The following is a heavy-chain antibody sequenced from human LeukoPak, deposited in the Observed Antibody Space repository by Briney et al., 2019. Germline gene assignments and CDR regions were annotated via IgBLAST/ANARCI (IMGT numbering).Heavy chain of an antibody. CDR2: IYSSGSTNSNPSGST. J-gene: IGHJ3*02. CDR1: GGYISNSY. CDR3: ARQWTTWGAFDI. Sequence: SETLSLTCTVSGGYISNSYWNWIRQPPGQGLEWIGYIYSSGSTNSNPSGSTNYNPSLKSRVTISVDTSKNQFSLRLSSVTAADTALYYCARQWTTWGAFDIWGLGTMVTVSS. V-gene: IGHV4-59*08. D-gene: IGHD1-14*01.